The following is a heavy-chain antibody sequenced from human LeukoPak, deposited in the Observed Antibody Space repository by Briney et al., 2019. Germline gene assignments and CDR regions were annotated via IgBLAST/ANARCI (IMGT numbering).Heavy chain of an antibody. CDR2: IGYDGIKI. V-gene: IGHV3-30*02. CDR1: GFTFSSYG. CDR3: AKDLGLGECTGSTCYIFSG. Sequence: PGGSLRLSCAPSGFTFSSYGMHWVRQAPGKGLEWVTFIGYDGIKIKYADSVKGRFTISRDNSENTLNLQMNSLRAEDTAVYYCAKDLGLGECTGSTCYIFSGWGQGTLVTVSS. D-gene: IGHD2-15*01. J-gene: IGHJ4*02.